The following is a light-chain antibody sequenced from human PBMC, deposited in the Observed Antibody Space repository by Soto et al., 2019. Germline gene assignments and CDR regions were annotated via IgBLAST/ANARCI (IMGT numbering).Light chain of an antibody. CDR3: LLYYGGALL. CDR1: SGAVTSGSY. CDR2: STR. J-gene: IGLJ3*02. Sequence: QTVVTQEPSLTVSPGGTVTLTCASSSGAVTSGSYPNWFQQKPGQAPRPLIHSTRNKYSSPPARFSGSLLGGKAALTVSGVQPDDEAYYYCLLYYGGALLFGGGTKLTVL. V-gene: IGLV7-43*01.